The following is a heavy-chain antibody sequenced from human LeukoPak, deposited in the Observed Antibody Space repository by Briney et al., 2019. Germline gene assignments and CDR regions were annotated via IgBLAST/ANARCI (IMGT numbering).Heavy chain of an antibody. CDR2: IYYSGST. D-gene: IGHD3-10*01. CDR1: GGSISSYY. CDR3: ARRGGTMEHFDY. V-gene: IGHV4-59*01. J-gene: IGHJ4*02. Sequence: SETLSLTCTVSGGSISSYYWSWIRQPPGKGLEWIGYIYYSGSTNYNPSLKSRVTISVDTSKNQFSLKLSSVTAAGTAVYYCARRGGTMEHFDYWGQGTLVTVSP.